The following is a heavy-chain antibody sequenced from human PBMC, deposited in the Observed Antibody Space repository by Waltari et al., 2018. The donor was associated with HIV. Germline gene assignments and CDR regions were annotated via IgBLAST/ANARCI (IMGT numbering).Heavy chain of an antibody. CDR1: GGSVSRNNW. D-gene: IGHD6-19*01. CDR3: ARLNRLEGGQWAKEYFDL. Sequence: QVQLQESSPGLVKPSGSLSRTCDVSGGSVSRNNWWTWVRQSPGNGLEWIGEVHHSGKTTYHPSLKSRVSMSVDKSKNEFSLKVTSVTAADTAVYYCARLNRLEGGQWAKEYFDLWGRGTLVAVSS. J-gene: IGHJ2*01. V-gene: IGHV4-4*02. CDR2: VHHSGKT.